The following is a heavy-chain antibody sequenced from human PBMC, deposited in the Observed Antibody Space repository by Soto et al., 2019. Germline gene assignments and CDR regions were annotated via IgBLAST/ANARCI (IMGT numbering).Heavy chain of an antibody. CDR2: VYYTGTT. D-gene: IGHD1-26*01. CDR1: GGSITNTGAN. V-gene: IGHV4-39*01. J-gene: IGHJ5*02. Sequence: QLQLQESGPGLVKPSETLSLTCTVSGGSITNTGANWGWVRQPPGKGLEWIGSVYYTGTTYYNPSLQSRVTISIDTSKNQYSLSVISVAAADTAVYYCATHTSGSRNGPHTWGQGTLVTVSS. CDR3: ATHTSGSRNGPHT.